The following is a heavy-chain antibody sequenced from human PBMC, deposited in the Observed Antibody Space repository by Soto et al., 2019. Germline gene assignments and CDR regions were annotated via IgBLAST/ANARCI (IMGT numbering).Heavy chain of an antibody. V-gene: IGHV1-8*01. CDR2: MNPNSGET. Sequence: QEQLVQSGAEVKKPGPSVKVSCKTSGYTFTDYDINWVRQATGQGLEWIGWMNPNSGETGYAQKFQGRVTMTRSASLSTAYLELSSLRSEDTAVYYCARVAVAARPRWYNWFDPWGQGTLVTVSS. D-gene: IGHD2-15*01. CDR1: GYTFTDYD. CDR3: ARVAVAARPRWYNWFDP. J-gene: IGHJ5*02.